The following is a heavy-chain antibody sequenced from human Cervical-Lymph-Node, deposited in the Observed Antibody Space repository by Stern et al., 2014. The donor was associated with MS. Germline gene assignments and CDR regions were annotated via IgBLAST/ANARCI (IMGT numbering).Heavy chain of an antibody. CDR3: ARDHLELRTNYFFDY. D-gene: IGHD1-1*01. CDR2: IVRIIDAS. J-gene: IGHJ4*02. CDR1: GDTFNTHG. Sequence: QVQLGQSGAEVKKPGSSVKISCKASGDTFNTHGINWVRQAPGQGLEWLGGIVRIIDASIYSEKFQCRVTITADKSTSTGHMYMNSLRSDDTAMYYCARDHLELRTNYFFDYWGQGTLLSVSS. V-gene: IGHV1-69*06.